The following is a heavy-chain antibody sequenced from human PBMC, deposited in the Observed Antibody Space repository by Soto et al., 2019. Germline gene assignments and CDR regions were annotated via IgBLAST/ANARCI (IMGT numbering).Heavy chain of an antibody. Sequence: EVQLVESGGGLVQPGGSLRLSCAASGFTFSSYAMHWVRQAPGKGLEYVSGISSNGGSTDYANSVKGRFTISRDNSKNTLYLKMGSLRAEDMAVYYCARGGRGYEFDYWGQGTLVTVSS. CDR2: ISSNGGST. V-gene: IGHV3-64*01. J-gene: IGHJ4*02. CDR1: GFTFSSYA. CDR3: ARGGRGYEFDY. D-gene: IGHD5-12*01.